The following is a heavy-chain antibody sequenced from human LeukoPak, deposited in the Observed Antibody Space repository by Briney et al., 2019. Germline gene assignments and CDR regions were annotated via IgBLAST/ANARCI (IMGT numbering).Heavy chain of an antibody. V-gene: IGHV3-23*01. Sequence: GGSLRLSCAASGFTFSSYTMDWVRQAPGKGLEWVSGILSGGTTDYADSVKGRFTISRDTSKNTLVLQMNSLRAEDTAVYYCAKGGKYCRSSSCYDYKWFDPWVQGTLVTVSS. J-gene: IGHJ5*02. CDR1: GFTFSSYT. D-gene: IGHD2-2*01. CDR3: AKGGKYCRSSSCYDYKWFDP. CDR2: ILSGGTT.